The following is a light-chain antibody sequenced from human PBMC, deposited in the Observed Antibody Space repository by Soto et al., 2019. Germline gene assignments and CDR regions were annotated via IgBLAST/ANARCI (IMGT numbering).Light chain of an antibody. CDR2: EVN. CDR1: SSDVGGYNY. V-gene: IGLV2-8*01. CDR3: SSYAGSSNV. J-gene: IGLJ1*01. Sequence: QSVLTQPPSASGSPGQSVAISCTGTSSDVGGYNYVSWYQQHPGKAPKLMIYEVNKRPSGVPDRFSGSKSVNTASLTVYGLQAEDEADYYCSSYAGSSNVFGTGTKLTVL.